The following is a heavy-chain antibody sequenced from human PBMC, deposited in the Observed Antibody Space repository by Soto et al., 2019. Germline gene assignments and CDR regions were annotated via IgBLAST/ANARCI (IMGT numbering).Heavy chain of an antibody. CDR3: AASGVAARPDYYGMDV. D-gene: IGHD6-6*01. CDR2: INHSGST. CDR1: GGSFSGYY. J-gene: IGHJ6*02. Sequence: SETLSLTCAVYGGSFSGYYWSWIRQPPGKGLEWIGEINHSGSTNYNPSLKSRVTISVDTSKNQFSLKLSSVTAADTAVYYCAASGVAARPDYYGMDVWGRGTTVTVSS. V-gene: IGHV4-34*01.